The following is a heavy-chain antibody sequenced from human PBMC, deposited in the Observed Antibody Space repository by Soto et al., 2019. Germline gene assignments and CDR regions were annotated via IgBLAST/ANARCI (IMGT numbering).Heavy chain of an antibody. CDR3: ARYKDDFWSGYHYYFDY. D-gene: IGHD3-3*01. Sequence: GGSLRLSCAASGFTFSSYWMSWVRQAPGKGLEWVANIKQDGSEKYYVDPVKGRFTISRDNAKNLLYLQMNSLRAEDTAVYYFARYKDDFWSGYHYYFDYWGQGTLVTVSS. CDR2: IKQDGSEK. V-gene: IGHV3-7*03. CDR1: GFTFSSYW. J-gene: IGHJ4*02.